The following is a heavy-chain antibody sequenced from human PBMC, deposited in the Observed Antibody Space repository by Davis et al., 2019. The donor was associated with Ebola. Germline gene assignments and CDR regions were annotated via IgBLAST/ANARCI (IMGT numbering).Heavy chain of an antibody. V-gene: IGHV3-30*04. CDR2: ISYDGSNK. CDR1: GFTFSGYA. Sequence: GESLNISCVSSGFTFSGYAMHWLRQAPGKGLEWVAVISYDGSNKYYADSVKGRFTISRDNAKNSLYLQMNSLRAEDTAVYYCARESDGMDVWGKGTTVTVSS. CDR3: ARESDGMDV. J-gene: IGHJ6*04.